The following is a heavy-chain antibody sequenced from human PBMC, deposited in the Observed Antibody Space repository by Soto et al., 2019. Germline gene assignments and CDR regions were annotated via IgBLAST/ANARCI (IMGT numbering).Heavy chain of an antibody. Sequence: EVQLVESGGGLVQPGGSLRLSCAASGFTFSSYEMNWVRQAPGKGLEWGSYISSSGSTIYYADSVKGRFTISRDNAKNSLYLQMNSLRAEDTAVYYCAVGLDYYDSSASNWFDPWGQGTLVTVSS. CDR1: GFTFSSYE. V-gene: IGHV3-48*03. J-gene: IGHJ5*02. CDR3: AVGLDYYDSSASNWFDP. D-gene: IGHD3-22*01. CDR2: ISSSGSTI.